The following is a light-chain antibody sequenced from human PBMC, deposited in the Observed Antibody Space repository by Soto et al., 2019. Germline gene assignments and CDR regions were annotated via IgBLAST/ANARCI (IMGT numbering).Light chain of an antibody. V-gene: IGKV3-20*01. CDR1: QSVGSTF. Sequence: IVFTQSPCTLSLSPGERATLSCRAIQSVGSTFLAWYQQKPGQAPRLLIYGASSRATGVPDRFSGTGSGTDFTLTINRLEPEDFAMYYCQQYGSSPQPTFGQRTKVDIK. CDR3: QQYGSSPQPT. J-gene: IGKJ1*01. CDR2: GAS.